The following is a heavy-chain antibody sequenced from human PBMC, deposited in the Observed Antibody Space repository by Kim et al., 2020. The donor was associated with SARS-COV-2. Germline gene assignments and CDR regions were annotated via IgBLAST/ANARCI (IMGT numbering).Heavy chain of an antibody. J-gene: IGHJ4*01. CDR1: GGSFSGYY. CDR3: ARSNYDFWSGYFSNIDY. V-gene: IGHV4-34*01. Sequence: SETLSLTCAVYGGSFSGYYWSWIRQPPGKGLEWIGEINHSGSTNYNPSLKSRVTISVDTSKNQFSLKLSSVTAADTAVYYCARSNYDFWSGYFSNIDYWG. CDR2: INHSGST. D-gene: IGHD3-3*01.